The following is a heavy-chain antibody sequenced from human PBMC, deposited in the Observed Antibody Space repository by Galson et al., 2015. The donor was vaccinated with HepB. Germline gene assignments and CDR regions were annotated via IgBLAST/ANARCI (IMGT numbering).Heavy chain of an antibody. Sequence: SLRLSCAASGFTFSSYGMHWVRQAPGKGLEWVAVIWYDGSNKYYADSVKGRFTISRDNSKKTLYLQMNSLRAEDTAVYYCARDLGSCSSTSCYGMDYWGQGTLVTVSS. CDR3: ARDLGSCSSTSCYGMDY. J-gene: IGHJ4*02. V-gene: IGHV3-33*08. CDR2: IWYDGSNK. CDR1: GFTFSSYG. D-gene: IGHD2-2*01.